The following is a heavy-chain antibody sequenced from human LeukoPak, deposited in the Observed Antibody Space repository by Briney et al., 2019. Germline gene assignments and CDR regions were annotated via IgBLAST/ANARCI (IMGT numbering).Heavy chain of an antibody. D-gene: IGHD3-22*01. Sequence: SETLSLTCTVSGGSISSGDYYWSWVRQPPGKGLEWIGEMYLSGTTHSNPSVKSRVTISIDKSKNQFFLNLSSVTAADTAVYYCAGLVGRYSSGLYYYYFDYWGQGTLVTVSS. CDR1: GGSISSGDYY. CDR2: MYLSGTT. V-gene: IGHV4-39*07. J-gene: IGHJ4*02. CDR3: AGLVGRYSSGLYYYYFDY.